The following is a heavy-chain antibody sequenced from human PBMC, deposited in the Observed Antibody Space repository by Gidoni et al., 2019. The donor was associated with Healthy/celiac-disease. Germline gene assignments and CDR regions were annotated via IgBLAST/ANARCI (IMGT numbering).Heavy chain of an antibody. D-gene: IGHD2-15*01. CDR3: ATSGDPYCSGGSCYSGEGDAFDI. Sequence: VQLVESGGGVVQPGRSLRLSCAASGFTFSSYGMHWVRQAPGKGLEWVAVIWYDGSNKYYADSVKGRFTISRDNSKNTLYLQMNSLRAEDTAVYYCATSGDPYCSGGSCYSGEGDAFDIWGQGTMVTVSS. V-gene: IGHV3-33*01. CDR2: IWYDGSNK. CDR1: GFTFSSYG. J-gene: IGHJ3*02.